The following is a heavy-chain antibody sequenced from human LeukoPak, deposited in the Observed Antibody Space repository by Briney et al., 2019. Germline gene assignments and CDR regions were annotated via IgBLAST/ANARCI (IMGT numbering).Heavy chain of an antibody. Sequence: SQTLSLTCAVSGDSVSSKNGAWNWIRQSPSRGLEWLGRTYYRSKWYNDYAESMEGRMTISQDTSKNQYSLHLNSVTPDDTAVYYCARDLGTTGWHTLDYWSQGTLVTVSS. D-gene: IGHD6-19*01. CDR3: ARDLGTTGWHTLDY. CDR1: GDSVSSKNGA. J-gene: IGHJ4*02. CDR2: TYYRSKWYN. V-gene: IGHV6-1*01.